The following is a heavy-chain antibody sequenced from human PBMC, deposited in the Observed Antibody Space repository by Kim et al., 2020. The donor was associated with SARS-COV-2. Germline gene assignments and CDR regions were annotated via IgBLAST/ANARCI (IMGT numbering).Heavy chain of an antibody. V-gene: IGHV1-8*01. Sequence: ASVKVSCKASGYTFTSYDINWVRQATGQGLEWMGWMNPNSGNTGYAQKFQGRVTMTRNTSISTAYMELSSLRSEDTAVYYCARGPPQWLVEYYYGMDVWGQGTTVTVSS. CDR2: MNPNSGNT. D-gene: IGHD6-19*01. CDR1: GYTFTSYD. J-gene: IGHJ6*02. CDR3: ARGPPQWLVEYYYGMDV.